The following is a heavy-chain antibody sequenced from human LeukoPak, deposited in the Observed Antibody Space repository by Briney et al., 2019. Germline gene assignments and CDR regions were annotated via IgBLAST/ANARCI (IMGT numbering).Heavy chain of an antibody. CDR1: GFTFSRLA. CDR3: ASGDYSSGWYLDY. D-gene: IGHD6-19*01. J-gene: IGHJ4*02. CDR2: ISDTGSST. V-gene: IGHV3-23*01. Sequence: GGSLRLSCAASGFTFSRLAMNWVRQAPGKGLEWVSVISDTGSSTSYVDSVKGRFTISRDNSKNTLYLQMNSLRAEDTAIYYCASGDYSSGWYLDYWGQGTLVTVSS.